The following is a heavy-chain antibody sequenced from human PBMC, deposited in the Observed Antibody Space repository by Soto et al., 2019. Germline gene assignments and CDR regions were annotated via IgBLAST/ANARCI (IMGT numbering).Heavy chain of an antibody. D-gene: IGHD3-3*01. V-gene: IGHV5-51*01. CDR2: IYPGDSDT. CDR3: ARTIFGVVTVPPYFDY. Sequence: PGESLKISCQGSGYSFTSYWIGWVRQMPGKGLEWMGIIYPGDSDTRYSPSFQGQVTISADKSISTAYLQWSSLKASDTAMYYCARTIFGVVTVPPYFDYWGQGTLVTISS. J-gene: IGHJ4*02. CDR1: GYSFTSYW.